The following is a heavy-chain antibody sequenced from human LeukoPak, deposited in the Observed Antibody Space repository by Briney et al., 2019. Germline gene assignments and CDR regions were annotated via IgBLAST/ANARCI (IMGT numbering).Heavy chain of an antibody. Sequence: PSETLSLTCAVYGGSFSGYYWSWIRQPPGKGLERIGEINHSGSTNYNPSLKSRVTISVDTSKNQFSLKLSSVTAADTAVYYCARTPWPDGGNDYWGQGTLVTVSS. CDR1: GGSFSGYY. CDR2: INHSGST. CDR3: ARTPWPDGGNDY. J-gene: IGHJ4*02. D-gene: IGHD2-15*01. V-gene: IGHV4-34*01.